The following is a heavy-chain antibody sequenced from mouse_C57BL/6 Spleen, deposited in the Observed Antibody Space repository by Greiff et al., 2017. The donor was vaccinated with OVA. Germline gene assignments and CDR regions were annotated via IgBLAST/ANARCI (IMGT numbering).Heavy chain of an antibody. Sequence: VQLQQSGAELVKPGASVKISCKASGYAFSSYWMNWVKQRPGKGLEWIGQIYPGDGDTNYNGKFTGKATLTADKSSSTAYMQLSSLTSEDSAVYFGASGGYGSSSRFAYWGQGTLVTVSA. V-gene: IGHV1-80*01. D-gene: IGHD1-1*01. CDR3: ASGGYGSSSRFAY. J-gene: IGHJ3*01. CDR2: IYPGDGDT. CDR1: GYAFSSYW.